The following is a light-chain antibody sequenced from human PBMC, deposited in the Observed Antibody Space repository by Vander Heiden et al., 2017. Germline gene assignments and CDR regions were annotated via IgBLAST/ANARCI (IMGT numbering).Light chain of an antibody. CDR2: STS. CDR1: QNTNNW. J-gene: IGKJ1*01. CDR3: QQYLTYPWT. V-gene: IGKV1-5*03. Sequence: DIQMTQSPPTLSASVGDRVTITCRASQNTNNWLAWYQQKPGKAPKLLIYSTSTLKSRVTSRFSSSSSGTEVTLTISSMQPDDFAAEHYQQYLTYPWTFGQGTKVDFK.